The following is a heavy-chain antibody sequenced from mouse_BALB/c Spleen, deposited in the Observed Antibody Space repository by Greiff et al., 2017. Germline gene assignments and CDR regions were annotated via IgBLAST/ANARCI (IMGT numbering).Heavy chain of an antibody. CDR1: GFTFSSYA. D-gene: IGHD2-14*01. CDR3: ARDRYSDY. J-gene: IGHJ2*01. CDR2: ISSGGST. V-gene: IGHV5-6-5*01. Sequence: EVKLVESGGGLVKPGGSLKLSCAASGFTFSSYAMSWVRQTPEKRLEWVASISSGGSTYYPDSVKGRFTISRDNARNILYLQMSSLRSEDTAMYYCARDRYSDYWGQGTTLTVSS.